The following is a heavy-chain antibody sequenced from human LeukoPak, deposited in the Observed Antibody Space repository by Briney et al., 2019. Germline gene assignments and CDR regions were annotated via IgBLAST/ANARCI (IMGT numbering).Heavy chain of an antibody. Sequence: SETLSLTCTVSGGSITSSSYYWGWIRQPPGKGLEWIGSIYYSGSTYYNPSLTSRVTISVDTSKKQFSLKLTSVTAADAAVYYCASPSVGAITGIDYWGQGILVTVSS. J-gene: IGHJ4*02. CDR3: ASPSVGAITGIDY. CDR1: GGSITSSSYY. V-gene: IGHV4-39*01. D-gene: IGHD1-26*01. CDR2: IYYSGST.